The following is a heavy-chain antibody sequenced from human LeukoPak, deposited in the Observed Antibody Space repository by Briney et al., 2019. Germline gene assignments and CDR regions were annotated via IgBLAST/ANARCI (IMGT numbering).Heavy chain of an antibody. CDR1: DTSINTYY. D-gene: IGHD3-22*01. J-gene: IGHJ4*02. V-gene: IGHV4-4*07. Sequence: SETLSLTCTVSDTSINTYYWSWIRQPAGKGLEWIGRIYTSGSTNYNPSLKSRVTISVDTSKNQFSLKLSSVTAADTAVYYCARGSSGYYYYFDYWGQGTLVTASS. CDR2: IYTSGST. CDR3: ARGSSGYYYYFDY.